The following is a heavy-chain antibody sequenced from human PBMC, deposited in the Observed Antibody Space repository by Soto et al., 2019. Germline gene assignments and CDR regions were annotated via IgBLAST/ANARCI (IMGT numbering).Heavy chain of an antibody. CDR3: ARAPSEGRLGHWFES. CDR2: ISSSTSYV. J-gene: IGHJ5*01. Sequence: EVQLVESGGGLVKPGGSLRLSCAASGFTFSRYGMNWLRQAPGKGLEWVASISSSTSYVYYADSVKGRFSTSRDNAKNILYLDMFPLRTEDTAVYYCARAPSEGRLGHWFESWGQGTLGTVCS. CDR1: GFTFSRYG. V-gene: IGHV3-21*04. D-gene: IGHD5-12*01.